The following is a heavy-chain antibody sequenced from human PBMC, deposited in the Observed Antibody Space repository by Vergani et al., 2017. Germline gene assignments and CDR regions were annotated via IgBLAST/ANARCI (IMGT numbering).Heavy chain of an antibody. Sequence: QVQLQESGPGLVKPSETLSLTCTVSGGSISSYYLSWIRQPAGKGLEWIGRIYTSGSNNYNPALKSRVTMSVDTSKNQFELKLSSVAAADTAEYYCARAVAGRLPWCFDLWGRGTLVTVSS. CDR3: ARAVAGRLPWCFDL. CDR2: IYTSGSN. D-gene: IGHD6-19*01. CDR1: GGSISSYY. V-gene: IGHV4-4*07. J-gene: IGHJ2*01.